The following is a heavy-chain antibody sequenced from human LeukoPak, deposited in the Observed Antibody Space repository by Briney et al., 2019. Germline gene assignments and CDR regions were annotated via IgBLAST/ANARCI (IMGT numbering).Heavy chain of an antibody. Sequence: GGSLRLSCAASGFTFSSYAMHWVRQAPGKGLEWVAVISYDGSNKYYADSVKGRLTISRDNSKNTLYLQMNSLRAEDTAVYYCARDRGSGSYFDYWGQGTLVTVSS. CDR3: ARDRGSGSYFDY. D-gene: IGHD1-26*01. CDR2: ISYDGSNK. CDR1: GFTFSSYA. J-gene: IGHJ4*02. V-gene: IGHV3-30-3*01.